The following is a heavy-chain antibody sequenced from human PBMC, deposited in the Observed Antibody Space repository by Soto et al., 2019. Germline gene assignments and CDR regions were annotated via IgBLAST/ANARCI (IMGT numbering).Heavy chain of an antibody. V-gene: IGHV1-3*01. D-gene: IGHD6-13*01. CDR3: ARTKTLQQLDAPFDY. CDR1: GYTFTSYA. Sequence: ASVKVSCKASGYTFTSYAMHWVRQAPGQRLEWMGWINAGNGNTKYSQKFQGRVTITRDTSASTAYMELSSLRSEDTAVYYCARTKTLQQLDAPFDYWGQGTLVTVSS. CDR2: INAGNGNT. J-gene: IGHJ4*02.